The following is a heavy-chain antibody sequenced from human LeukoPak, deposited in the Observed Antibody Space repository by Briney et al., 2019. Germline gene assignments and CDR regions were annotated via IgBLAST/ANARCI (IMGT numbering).Heavy chain of an antibody. Sequence: SVKVSCKASGGTFSSYAISWVRQAPGQGLEWMGGIIPIFGTANYAQKFQGRVTITADESTSTAYMELSSLRSEDTAVYYCARWGGSYYYFDYWGQGTLVTVSS. D-gene: IGHD1-26*01. J-gene: IGHJ4*02. CDR2: IIPIFGTA. V-gene: IGHV1-69*01. CDR1: GGTFSSYA. CDR3: ARWGGSYYYFDY.